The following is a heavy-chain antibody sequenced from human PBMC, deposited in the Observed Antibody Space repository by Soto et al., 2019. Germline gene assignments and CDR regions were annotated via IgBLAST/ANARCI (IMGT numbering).Heavy chain of an antibody. CDR3: ASSHYYDSSGYYSFDY. V-gene: IGHV4-34*01. CDR2: INHSGST. D-gene: IGHD3-22*01. J-gene: IGHJ4*02. Sequence: SETLSLTCAVYGGSFSGYYWSWIRQPPGKGLEWIGEINHSGSTNYNPSLKSRVTISVDTSKNQFSLKLSSVTAADTAVYYCASSHYYDSSGYYSFDYWGQGTLVTVSS. CDR1: GGSFSGYY.